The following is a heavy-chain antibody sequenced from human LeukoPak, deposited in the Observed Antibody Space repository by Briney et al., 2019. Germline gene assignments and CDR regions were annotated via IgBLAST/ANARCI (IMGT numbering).Heavy chain of an antibody. Sequence: PGGSLRLSCAASGFSIMNSAMNWVRQAPGKGLEWVSAINGTAIDTDYADSVKGRFTISRDYSKNTLYLQMNSLRAEDTAVFYCRTRSLVAVTGNYYMDVWGKGTTVTVSS. J-gene: IGHJ6*03. CDR3: RTRSLVAVTGNYYMDV. V-gene: IGHV3-23*01. D-gene: IGHD6-19*01. CDR1: GFSIMNSA. CDR2: INGTAIDT.